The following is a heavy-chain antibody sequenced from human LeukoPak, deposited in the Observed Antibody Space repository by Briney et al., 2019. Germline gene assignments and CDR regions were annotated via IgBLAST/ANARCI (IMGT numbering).Heavy chain of an antibody. CDR3: ATGGGIAVSHI. V-gene: IGHV4-39*01. D-gene: IGHD6-19*01. CDR2: IYYSGTT. CDR1: GGSISGSADY. J-gene: IGHJ4*02. Sequence: SETLSLTCSVSGGSISGSADYWDWIRQPPGKGLEWIGSIYYSGTTYYNPSLKSRVTISVDTSKSQFSLKLTSATAADTALYFCATGGGIAVSHIWGQGTLVTVSS.